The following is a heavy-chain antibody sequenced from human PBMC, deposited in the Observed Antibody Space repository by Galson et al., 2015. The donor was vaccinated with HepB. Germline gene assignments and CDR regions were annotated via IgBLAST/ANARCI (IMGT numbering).Heavy chain of an antibody. CDR3: ARGRPYSNGWYAFDY. CDR1: RYTFTNFY. D-gene: IGHD6-19*01. Sequence: SVKVSCKASRYTFTNFYMHWVRQAPGQGPEWMGIINPNGGSTDYAQKFQGRVTMTRDTSTSTVYMELSSLRSEDTAVYFCARGRPYSNGWYAFDYWGQGTLVTVSS. J-gene: IGHJ4*02. V-gene: IGHV1-46*01. CDR2: INPNGGST.